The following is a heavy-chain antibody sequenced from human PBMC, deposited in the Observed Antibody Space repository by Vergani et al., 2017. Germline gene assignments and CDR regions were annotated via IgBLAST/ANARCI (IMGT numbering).Heavy chain of an antibody. V-gene: IGHV4-34*01. J-gene: IGHJ3*02. CDR1: GGSFSGYY. D-gene: IGHD2-2*02. Sequence: QVQLQQWGAGLLKPSETLSLTCAVYGGSFSGYYWSWIRQPPGKGLEWIGEINHSGSTNYNPSLKSRVTVSVDTSKNQFALKLSSVTAADTAVYYCARERVGYCSSTSCYRRAFDIWGQGTMVTVSS. CDR2: INHSGST. CDR3: ARERVGYCSSTSCYRRAFDI.